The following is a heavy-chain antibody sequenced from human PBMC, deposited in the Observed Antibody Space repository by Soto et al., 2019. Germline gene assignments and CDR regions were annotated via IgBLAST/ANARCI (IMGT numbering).Heavy chain of an antibody. CDR1: GYTFTSYD. J-gene: IGHJ6*02. CDR3: ARGGGSSGYYYYYFGMDV. Sequence: ASVKVSCKASGYTFTSYDINWVRQATGQGLEWMGWMNPNSGNTGYAQKFQGRVTMTRNTSISTAYMELSSLRSEDTAVYYCARGGGSSGYYYYYFGMDVWGQGTTVTVSS. V-gene: IGHV1-8*01. D-gene: IGHD3-22*01. CDR2: MNPNSGNT.